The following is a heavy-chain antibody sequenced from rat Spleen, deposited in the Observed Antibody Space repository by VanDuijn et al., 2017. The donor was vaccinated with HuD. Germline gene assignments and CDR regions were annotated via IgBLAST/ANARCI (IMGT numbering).Heavy chain of an antibody. D-gene: IGHD1-10*01. Sequence: EVQLQESGPGLVKPSQSLSLTCSVTDYSITSNYWDWIRKFPGNKMEWIGHITYSGSTSYNPSLKSRISITRDTSKNQFFLQLNSVTTEDTATYYCARRRGQVYNNYFDYWGQGVMVTVSS. V-gene: IGHV3-1*01. CDR1: DYSITSNY. CDR2: ITYSGST. CDR3: ARRRGQVYNNYFDY. J-gene: IGHJ2*01.